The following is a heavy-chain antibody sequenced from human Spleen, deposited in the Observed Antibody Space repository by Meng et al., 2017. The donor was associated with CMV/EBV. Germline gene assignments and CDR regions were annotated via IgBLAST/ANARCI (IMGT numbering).Heavy chain of an antibody. CDR1: GLIFGNYA. J-gene: IGHJ5*02. CDR2: ISSTSTYI. V-gene: IGHV3-21*01. D-gene: IGHD3-3*01. CDR3: VRDLPPYYDFWSGYLDL. Sequence: GGSLRLSCAASGLIFGNYAMAWVRQAPGKGLEWVSSISSTSTYIYYADSVKGRFTISRDNAKNSLYLEMDSLRAEDTAVYYCVRDLPPYYDFWSGYLDLWGQGTLVTVSS.